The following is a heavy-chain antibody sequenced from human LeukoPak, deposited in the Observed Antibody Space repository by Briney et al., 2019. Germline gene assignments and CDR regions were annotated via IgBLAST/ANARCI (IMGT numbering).Heavy chain of an antibody. CDR3: ARDSPRGY. CDR2: ISSSSSTI. CDR1: GFTFSSYS. V-gene: IGHV3-48*01. Sequence: PGGSLRLSCAASGFTFSSYSMNWVRQAPGKGLEWVSYISSSSSTIYYADSVKGRFTISRDNAKNSLYLQMNSLRAEDTAVYYCARDSPRGYWGQGTLVTVSS. J-gene: IGHJ4*02.